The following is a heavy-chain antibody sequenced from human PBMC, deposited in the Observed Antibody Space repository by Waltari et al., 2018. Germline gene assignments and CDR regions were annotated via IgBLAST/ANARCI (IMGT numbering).Heavy chain of an antibody. V-gene: IGHV4-38-2*01. Sequence: QVQLQESGPGLVKPSETLSLTCAVSGYSIRSGYYWGWFRQPPGKGLEWIGSIYHSGSTYYNPSIKSRVTISVDTSKNSLYLQMNSLRAEDTAVYYCARGEAGDGYTLDYWGQGTLVTVSS. D-gene: IGHD3-16*01. CDR2: IYHSGST. CDR3: ARGEAGDGYTLDY. J-gene: IGHJ4*02. CDR1: GYSIRSGYY.